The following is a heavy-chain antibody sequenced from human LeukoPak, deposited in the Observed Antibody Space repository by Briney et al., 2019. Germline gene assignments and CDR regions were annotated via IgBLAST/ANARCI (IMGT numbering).Heavy chain of an antibody. J-gene: IGHJ4*02. CDR3: ARDQHAAAGRGTLYYFDY. D-gene: IGHD6-13*01. CDR2: ISYDGTNK. Sequence: GRSLRLSCVATGFTFTSYAMHWVRQAPGKRLEWVAVISYDGTNKYYGDPVKGRFTISRDNSKNTLYLQMNSLRAEDTAVYYCARDQHAAAGRGTLYYFDYWGQGTLVTVSS. CDR1: GFTFTSYA. V-gene: IGHV3-30*04.